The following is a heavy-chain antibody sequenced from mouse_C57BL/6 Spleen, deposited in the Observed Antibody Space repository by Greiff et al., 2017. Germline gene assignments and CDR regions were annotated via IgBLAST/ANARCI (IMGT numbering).Heavy chain of an antibody. CDR3: AREGSYYSNYFDY. V-gene: IGHV5-17*01. CDR1: GFTFSDYG. J-gene: IGHJ2*01. Sequence: EVKLMESGGGLVKPGGSLKLSCAASGFTFSDYGMHWVRQAPEKGLEWVAYISSGSSTIYYADTVKGRFTISRDNAKNTLFLQMTSLRSEDTAMYYCAREGSYYSNYFDYWGQGTTLTVSS. D-gene: IGHD2-5*01. CDR2: ISSGSSTI.